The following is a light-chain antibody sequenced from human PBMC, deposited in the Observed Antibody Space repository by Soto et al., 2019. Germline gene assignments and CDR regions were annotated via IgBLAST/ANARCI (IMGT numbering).Light chain of an antibody. Sequence: QSVLTQPASVSGSPGQSITVSCAGTSSDVGGYNLVSWYQQHPGNAPKLIIYEGTERPSGISPRFSGSKSGNTASLTISGLQAEDEADHYCSSYTSSSIYVFGSGTKVTVL. CDR3: SSYTSSSIYV. CDR1: SSDVGGYNL. CDR2: EGT. V-gene: IGLV2-23*01. J-gene: IGLJ1*01.